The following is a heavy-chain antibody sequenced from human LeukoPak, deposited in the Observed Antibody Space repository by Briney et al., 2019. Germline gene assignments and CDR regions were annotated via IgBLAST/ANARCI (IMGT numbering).Heavy chain of an antibody. CDR1: GYTFTGYY. CDR3: AQIAVAGNTDAFDI. Sequence: GASVKVSCKASGYTFTGYYMHWVRQAPGQGLEWMGWINPNSGGTNYAQKFQGRVTMTRDTSISTAYMELSRLRSDDTAVYYCAQIAVAGNTDAFDIWGQGTMVTVSS. CDR2: INPNSGGT. V-gene: IGHV1-2*02. D-gene: IGHD6-19*01. J-gene: IGHJ3*02.